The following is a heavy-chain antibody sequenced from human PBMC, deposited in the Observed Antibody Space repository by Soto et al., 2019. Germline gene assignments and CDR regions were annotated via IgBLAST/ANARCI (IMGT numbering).Heavy chain of an antibody. CDR1: GFTFSNAW. CDR3: TTYIRRYNWNHPAPDSYYSYYMDV. D-gene: IGHD1-20*01. CDR2: IKSKADGGTT. Sequence: EVQLVESGGGLVKPGGSLRLSCAASGFTFSNAWLGWVRQAPGKGLEWVGRIKSKADGGTTDYATPVKGRFTISSEDSKNTLYLQMNSLKTEDTGVYYCTTYIRRYNWNHPAPDSYYSYYMDVWGKGTTVTVSS. V-gene: IGHV3-15*01. J-gene: IGHJ6*03.